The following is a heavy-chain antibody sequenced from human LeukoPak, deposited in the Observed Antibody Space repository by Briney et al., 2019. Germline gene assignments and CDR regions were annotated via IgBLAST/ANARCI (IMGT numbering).Heavy chain of an antibody. V-gene: IGHV3-23*01. J-gene: IGHJ4*02. Sequence: PGGSLRLSCAASGFTFSNYVMSWVRQAPGKGLEWVSAISGSGGSTYYADSVKGRFTISRDNSKNTLYLQMNSLRAEDTAVYYCAKGVAAAGPRSGFDYWGQGTLVTVSS. CDR2: ISGSGGST. CDR3: AKGVAAAGPRSGFDY. D-gene: IGHD6-13*01. CDR1: GFTFSNYV.